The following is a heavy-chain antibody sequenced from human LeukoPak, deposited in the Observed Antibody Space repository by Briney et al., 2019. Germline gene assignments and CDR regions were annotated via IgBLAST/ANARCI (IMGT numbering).Heavy chain of an antibody. CDR1: GYTFTSYG. CDR2: ISAYNGNT. D-gene: IGHD6-19*01. J-gene: IGHJ4*02. Sequence: GASVKVSCKASGYTFTSYGISWVRQAPGQGLEWMGWISAYNGNTNYAEKLQGRVTMTTDTSTSTAYMELRSLRSDDTAVYYCARVEQWLVQGDVDYWGQGTLVTVSS. CDR3: ARVEQWLVQGDVDY. V-gene: IGHV1-18*01.